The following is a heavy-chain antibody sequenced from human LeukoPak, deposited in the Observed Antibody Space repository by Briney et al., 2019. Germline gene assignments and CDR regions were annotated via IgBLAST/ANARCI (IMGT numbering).Heavy chain of an antibody. J-gene: IGHJ4*02. V-gene: IGHV3-74*01. CDR1: GFTFSNYY. CDR2: ISGDGSSI. CDR3: ARAPIAVAGYFDY. D-gene: IGHD6-19*01. Sequence: PGGSLRLSCVASGFTFSNYYMHWVRQVPGKGPVWVSRISGDGSSILYADSVKGRFTISRDNAKNSLYVQMNSLRADDSAVYYCARAPIAVAGYFDYWGQGTLVTVSS.